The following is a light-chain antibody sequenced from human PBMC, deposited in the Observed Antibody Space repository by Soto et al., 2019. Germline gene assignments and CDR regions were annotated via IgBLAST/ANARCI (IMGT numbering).Light chain of an antibody. Sequence: QSVLTQPASVSRSPGQSITISCTGTSGDIGSYNRVSWYQQHPGKAPKLIIYEVTDRPSGVSNRFSGSKSGNTASLTISGLQAEDEAEYYCSSYTNIKTRACVFGTGTKLTVL. CDR1: SGDIGSYNR. J-gene: IGLJ1*01. CDR3: SSYTNIKTRACV. V-gene: IGLV2-14*01. CDR2: EVT.